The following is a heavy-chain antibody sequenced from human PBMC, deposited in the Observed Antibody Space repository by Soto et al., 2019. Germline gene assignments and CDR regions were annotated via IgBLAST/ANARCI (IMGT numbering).Heavy chain of an antibody. CDR1: GYTFTGYY. CDR3: ARQSWRAFAI. D-gene: IGHD3-3*01. V-gene: IGHV1-2*04. Sequence: QVQLVQSGAEVKKPGASVKVSCNASGYTFTGYYMHWVRQAPGQGLEWMGGINPTSGGTNYAQKFQGWVTMTRDTSSSTAYMELSRLRSDDTAVYDCARQSWRAFAIWGHGTMVTVSS. CDR2: INPTSGGT. J-gene: IGHJ3*02.